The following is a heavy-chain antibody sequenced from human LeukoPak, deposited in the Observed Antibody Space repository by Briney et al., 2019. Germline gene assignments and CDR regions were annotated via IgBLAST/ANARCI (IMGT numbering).Heavy chain of an antibody. CDR3: ARGASALCWEPPPPDY. J-gene: IGHJ4*02. CDR1: GFTCSSYS. D-gene: IGHD2-21*01. V-gene: IGHV3-21*01. Sequence: GGSLRLSCAASGFTCSSYSMNWVRQAPGKGLEWVSSISSSSSYIYYADSVKGRFTISRDNAKNSLYLQMNSLRAEDTAVYYCARGASALCWEPPPPDYWGQGTLVTVSS. CDR2: ISSSSSYI.